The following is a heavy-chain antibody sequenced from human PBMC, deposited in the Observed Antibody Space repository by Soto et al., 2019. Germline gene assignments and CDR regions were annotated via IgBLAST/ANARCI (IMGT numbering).Heavy chain of an antibody. CDR3: AKNQERELPRVIDF. J-gene: IGHJ4*02. V-gene: IGHV3-23*04. CDR1: GFTFSTYT. CDR2: ISTSGDAT. D-gene: IGHD1-7*01. Sequence: EVQLVESGGGLVKPGGSLRLSCAASGFTFSTYTLNWVRQAPGKGLEWVSSISTSGDATYYADSVKGRFTISRDRSKNTLYLQMSSLRAEDTALYYCAKNQERELPRVIDFWGQGTLVTVSS.